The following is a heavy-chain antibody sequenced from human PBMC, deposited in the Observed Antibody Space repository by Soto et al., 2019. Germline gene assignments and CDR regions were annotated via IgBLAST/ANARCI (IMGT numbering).Heavy chain of an antibody. V-gene: IGHV4-31*03. D-gene: IGHD3-3*01. CDR2: IYYSGST. CDR3: ARVLRFLEWSHNWFDP. J-gene: IGHJ5*02. CDR1: GGSISSGGYY. Sequence: SETLSLTCTVSGGSISSGGYYWSWIRQHPGKGLEWIGYIYYSGSTYYNPSLKSRVTISVDTSKNQFSLKLSSVTAADTAVYYCARVLRFLEWSHNWFDPWGQGTLVTVSS.